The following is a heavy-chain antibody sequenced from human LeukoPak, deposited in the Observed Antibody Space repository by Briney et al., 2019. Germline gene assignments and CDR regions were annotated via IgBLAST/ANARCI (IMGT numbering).Heavy chain of an antibody. V-gene: IGHV4-59*01. CDR1: GGSISSYY. Sequence: SETLSLTCTVSGGSISSYYWSSIRQPPGKGLEWVGYIYYSGSTNYNPSLKSRVTISVDTSKNQFSLKLSSVTAADTAVYYCARDDYRYWGQGTLVTVSS. D-gene: IGHD4/OR15-4a*01. CDR2: IYYSGST. CDR3: ARDDYRY. J-gene: IGHJ4*02.